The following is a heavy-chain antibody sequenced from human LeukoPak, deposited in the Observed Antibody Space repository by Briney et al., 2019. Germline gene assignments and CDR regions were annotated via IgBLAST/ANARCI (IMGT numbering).Heavy chain of an antibody. CDR3: ATPRGDAFDI. CDR1: GYSFTSYW. CDR2: IYPGDSDT. Sequence: GESLKISCKGSGYSFTSYWIGWVRRMPGKGLGGLGIIYPGDSDTRYSPSFQGQVTISADKSISTAYLQWSSLKASDTAMYYCATPRGDAFDIWGQGTMVTVSS. J-gene: IGHJ3*02. V-gene: IGHV5-51*01. D-gene: IGHD3-10*01.